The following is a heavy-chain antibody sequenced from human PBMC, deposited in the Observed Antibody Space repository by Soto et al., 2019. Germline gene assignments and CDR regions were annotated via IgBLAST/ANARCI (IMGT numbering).Heavy chain of an antibody. J-gene: IGHJ5*02. CDR1: GFTVSSNY. V-gene: IGHV3-66*01. Sequence: GGSLRLSCAASGFTVSSNYMSWVRQAPGKGLEWVSVIYSGGSTYYADSVKGRFTISRDNSKNTLYLQMNSLRAVDTAVYYCARGLGPAADNWFDPWGQGTLVTVSS. CDR2: IYSGGST. D-gene: IGHD2-2*01. CDR3: ARGLGPAADNWFDP.